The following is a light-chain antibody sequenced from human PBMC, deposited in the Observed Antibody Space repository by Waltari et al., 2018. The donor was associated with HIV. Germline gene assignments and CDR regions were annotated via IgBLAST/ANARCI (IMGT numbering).Light chain of an antibody. J-gene: IGKJ2*01. CDR3: QQFDDFPYS. V-gene: IGKV1-33*01. CDR1: QDINNY. Sequence: DIQMTQSPSSLSASVGDRVTITCQASQDINNYLNWYQQKPGKAPNLLINGASNLKTGVPLRFSGSGSGTDFSFTISSLQPEDIATYYCQQFDDFPYSFGQGTKLEIK. CDR2: GAS.